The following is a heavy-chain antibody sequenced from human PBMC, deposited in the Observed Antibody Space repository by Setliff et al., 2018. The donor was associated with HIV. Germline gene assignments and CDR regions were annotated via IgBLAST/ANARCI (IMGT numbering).Heavy chain of an antibody. J-gene: IGHJ5*02. CDR2: IYYSGST. CDR1: GGSIGSGGYY. CDR3: ARSDYDFRTSTPTFFDP. D-gene: IGHD3-3*01. Sequence: SETLSLTCTVSGGSIGSGGYYWSWIRQHPGKGLEWIGYIYYSGSTYYNPSFKRRLSISVDTSKNQFSLKLSSVTAADTAVYYCARSDYDFRTSTPTFFDPWGQGTLVTVSS. V-gene: IGHV4-31*03.